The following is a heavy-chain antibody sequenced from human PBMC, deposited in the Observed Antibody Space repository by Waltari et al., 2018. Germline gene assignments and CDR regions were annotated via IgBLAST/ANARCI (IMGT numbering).Heavy chain of an antibody. Sequence: QVQLQESGPGLVKPSETLSLTCAVSGYSISSGYYWGWIRQPPGKGMEWIGSIYHSGSTYYNPSLKSRVTISVDTSKNQFSLKLSSVTAADTAVYYCARDFVRSSAPLYYYGMDVWGQGTTVTVSS. CDR1: GYSISSGYY. J-gene: IGHJ6*02. D-gene: IGHD6-19*01. CDR3: ARDFVRSSAPLYYYGMDV. V-gene: IGHV4-38-2*02. CDR2: IYHSGST.